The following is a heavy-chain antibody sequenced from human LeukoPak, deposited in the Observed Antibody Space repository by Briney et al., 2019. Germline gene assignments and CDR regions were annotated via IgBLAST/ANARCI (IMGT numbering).Heavy chain of an antibody. CDR1: GYTFTGYY. CDR3: ARDGVHYYGSGSYNPADAFDI. CDR2: INPNSGGT. J-gene: IGHJ3*02. D-gene: IGHD3-10*01. Sequence: GASVKVSCKASGYTFTGYYMHWVRQAPGQGLEWVGWINPNSGGTNYAQKFQGRVTMTRDTSISTAYMELSRLRSDDTAVYYCARDGVHYYGSGSYNPADAFDIWGQGTMVTVSS. V-gene: IGHV1-2*02.